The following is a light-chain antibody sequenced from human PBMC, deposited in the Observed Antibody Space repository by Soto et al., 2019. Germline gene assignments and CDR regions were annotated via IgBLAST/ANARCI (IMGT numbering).Light chain of an antibody. CDR1: SSNIGAHSD. CDR3: QSYDSSLSAPYV. CDR2: DNN. V-gene: IGLV1-40*01. J-gene: IGLJ1*01. Sequence: QSVLTQPPSVSGAPGQRITISCTGSSSNIGAHSDVYWYQHLPGTAPKLLIYDNNNRPSGVPDRFSGSKSGTSASLAITGLQAHDEADYYCQSYDSSLSAPYVFGTGTKVTVL.